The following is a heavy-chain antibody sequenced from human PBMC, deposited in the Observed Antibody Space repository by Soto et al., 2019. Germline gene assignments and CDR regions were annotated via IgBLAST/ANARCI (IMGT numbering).Heavy chain of an antibody. CDR1: GFKFSSYA. Sequence: GGSLRLSCAASGFKFSSYAMSWVRQAPGKGLEWVSLISATGGGTYYADSVKGRFTISRDNSHNTLYLQVHSLTAEDTAVYYCAKDRRAGGNSAFYFDFWGQGAQGTGS. CDR3: AKDRRAGGNSAFYFDF. CDR2: ISATGGGT. J-gene: IGHJ4*02. D-gene: IGHD3-16*01. V-gene: IGHV3-23*01.